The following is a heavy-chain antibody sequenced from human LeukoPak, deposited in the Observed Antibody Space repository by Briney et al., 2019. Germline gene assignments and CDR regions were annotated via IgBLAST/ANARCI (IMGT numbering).Heavy chain of an antibody. CDR2: IYSGGNT. J-gene: IGHJ4*02. CDR3: AGNRYTSSPDY. V-gene: IGHV3-53*01. CDR1: GFTVSRNY. D-gene: IGHD6-13*01. Sequence: PAGSLRLSCAASGFTVSRNYMSWVRQAPGKGLQWVSIIYSGGNTYYADSVKGRFSISRDNSENTLYLQMNSLRAEDTAVYYCAGNRYTSSPDYWGQGTLVTVSS.